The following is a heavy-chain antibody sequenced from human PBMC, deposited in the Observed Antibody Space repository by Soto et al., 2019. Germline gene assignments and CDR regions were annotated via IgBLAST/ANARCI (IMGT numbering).Heavy chain of an antibody. CDR2: ISAYNGNT. D-gene: IGHD6-13*01. V-gene: IGHV1-18*01. J-gene: IGHJ6*02. CDR1: GYTFTSYG. CDR3: ARGGDSSSWYIIHYYYGMDV. Sequence: GASVKVSCKASGYTFTSYGISWVRQAPGQGLEWMGWISAYNGNTNYAQKLQGRVTMTTDTSTSTAYMELRSLRSDDTAVYYCARGGDSSSWYIIHYYYGMDVWGQGTTVTVSS.